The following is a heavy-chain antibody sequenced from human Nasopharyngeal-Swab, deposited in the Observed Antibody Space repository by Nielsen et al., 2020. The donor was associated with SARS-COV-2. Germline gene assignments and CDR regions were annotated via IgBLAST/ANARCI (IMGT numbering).Heavy chain of an antibody. V-gene: IGHV3-30-3*01. J-gene: IGHJ5*02. CDR3: VRDSRKYCRNIDCYMGNWFDP. Sequence: GESLKLSCAASGFTLSSSAMHWVRQAPGKGLEWVSVISHDETNKAYADSVQGRFSVSRDNSKNTVYLQMSSLRSEDTAIYYCVRDSRKYCRNIDCYMGNWFDPWGQGTLVTVSS. D-gene: IGHD2-21*02. CDR1: GFTLSSSA. CDR2: ISHDETNK.